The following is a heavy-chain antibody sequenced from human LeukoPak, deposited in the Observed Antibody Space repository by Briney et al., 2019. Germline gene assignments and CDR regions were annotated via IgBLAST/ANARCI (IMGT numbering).Heavy chain of an antibody. D-gene: IGHD6-13*01. CDR2: IWDDGSYE. J-gene: IGHJ3*02. Sequence: GGSLILSCVASGFTFSTYGMHWVRHAPGTGLEWVALIWDDGSYEYYADSVKGRFAISRDNSKNTLYLQMNSLRAEDTAVYYCARDPPASGYAFDIWGQGTMVTVSS. V-gene: IGHV3-33*01. CDR3: ARDPPASGYAFDI. CDR1: GFTFSTYG.